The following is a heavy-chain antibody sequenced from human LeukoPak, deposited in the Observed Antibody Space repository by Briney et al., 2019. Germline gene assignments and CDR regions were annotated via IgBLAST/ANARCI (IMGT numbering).Heavy chain of an antibody. Sequence: GGSLRLSCAASGFTFSNYGMHWVRQAPGKGLDWVAFVRSDGSHTDYADSAKGRFTISRDNSKNTLYLQMNSLSAEDTAVYYCARLYLLTGYSPPTNCGQGTLVTVSS. J-gene: IGHJ4*02. CDR2: VRSDGSHT. D-gene: IGHD3-9*01. V-gene: IGHV3-30*02. CDR3: ARLYLLTGYSPPTN. CDR1: GFTFSNYG.